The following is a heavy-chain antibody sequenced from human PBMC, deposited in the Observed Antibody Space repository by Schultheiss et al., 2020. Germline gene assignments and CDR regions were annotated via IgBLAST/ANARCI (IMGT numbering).Heavy chain of an antibody. V-gene: IGHV3-30*18. CDR1: GFIFSSYG. CDR3: AKDLRYDSSGYYLGHY. J-gene: IGHJ4*02. CDR2: ISYDGSNK. Sequence: GGSLRLSCAASGFIFSSYGMHWVRQAPGKGLEWVAVISYDGSNKYYADSVKGRFTISRDNSKNTLYLQMNSLRAEDTAVYYCAKDLRYDSSGYYLGHYWGQGTLVTVSS. D-gene: IGHD3-22*01.